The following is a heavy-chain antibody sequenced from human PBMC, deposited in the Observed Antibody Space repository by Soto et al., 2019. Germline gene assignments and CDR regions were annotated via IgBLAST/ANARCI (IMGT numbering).Heavy chain of an antibody. V-gene: IGHV4-34*01. J-gene: IGHJ6*02. CDR1: GGSFSGYD. D-gene: IGHD3-10*01. CDR3: ARGSGGSGSYYKAFRSRGMDV. CDR2: INRSGST. Sequence: SETLSLTCAVYGGSFSGYDWNWVRQAPGKGLEWFGEINRSGSTNYNPSLKSRVTISEDPSKTQFFLNLTFVTAADTAVYYCARGSGGSGSYYKAFRSRGMDVWGQGTTVTVSS.